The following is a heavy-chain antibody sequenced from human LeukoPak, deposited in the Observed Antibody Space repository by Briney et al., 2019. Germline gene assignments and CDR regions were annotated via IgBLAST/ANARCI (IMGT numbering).Heavy chain of an antibody. J-gene: IGHJ4*02. CDR1: GFTFDTYW. CDR2: IKEDGSEK. Sequence: PGGSLRLSCAASGFTFDTYWLHWVRQSPGKGLEWVAAIKEDGSEKYYVDSVKGRFTISRDKAKNSLHLQMNSLTVEDTAVYYCATDFDWGQGTLVTVSS. CDR3: ATDFD. V-gene: IGHV3-7*01.